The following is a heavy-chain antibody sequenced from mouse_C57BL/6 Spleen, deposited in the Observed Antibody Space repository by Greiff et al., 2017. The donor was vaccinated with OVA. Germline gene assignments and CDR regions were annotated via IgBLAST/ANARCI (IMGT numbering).Heavy chain of an antibody. CDR3: GRNFEDS. CDR2: INPNNGGT. CDR1: GYTFTDYY. J-gene: IGHJ2*01. V-gene: IGHV1-26*01. Sequence: VQLQQSGPELVKPGASVKISCKASGYTFTDYYMNWVKQSHGKSLEWIGDINPNNGGTSYNQKFKGKATLTVDKSSSTAYMELRSLTSEDSAVXDCGRNFEDSWGQGTTLTVSS.